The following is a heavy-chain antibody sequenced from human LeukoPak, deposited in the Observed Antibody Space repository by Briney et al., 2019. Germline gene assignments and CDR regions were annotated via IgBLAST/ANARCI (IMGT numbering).Heavy chain of an antibody. V-gene: IGHV1-69*13. CDR3: ASVPPYSGYDFVDY. Sequence: ASVKVSCKASGSTFSNHASTWVRQAPGQGLEWMGGFIPLFGIANYAQTFQGRVTITADESTSTAYMELSSLRSEDTAVYYCASVPPYSGYDFVDYWGHGTLVTVSS. D-gene: IGHD5-12*01. CDR2: FIPLFGIA. J-gene: IGHJ4*01. CDR1: GSTFSNHA.